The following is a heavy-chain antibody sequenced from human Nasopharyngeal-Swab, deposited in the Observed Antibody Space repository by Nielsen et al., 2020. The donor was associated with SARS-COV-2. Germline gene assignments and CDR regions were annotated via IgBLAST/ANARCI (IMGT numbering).Heavy chain of an antibody. D-gene: IGHD3-10*01. Sequence: ASVKVSCKVSGYTLTELSMHWVRQAPGKGLEWMGGFDPEDGETIYAQKFQGRVTMTEDTSTDTAYMELSSLRSEDTAVYYCATSTMVRGVINNYCYYYGMDVWGQGTTVTVSS. CDR2: FDPEDGET. J-gene: IGHJ6*02. V-gene: IGHV1-24*01. CDR3: ATSTMVRGVINNYCYYYGMDV. CDR1: GYTLTELS.